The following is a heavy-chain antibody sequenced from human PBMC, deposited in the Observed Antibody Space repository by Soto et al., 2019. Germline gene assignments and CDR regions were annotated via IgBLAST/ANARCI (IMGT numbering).Heavy chain of an antibody. CDR3: ARADLDYYDSSGHYRWRGRWFDP. CDR2: INPNSGGT. Sequence: ASVKVSCNASGYTFTGYYIHWVRPAPGQGLEWMGWINPNSGGTNYAQKFQGRVTMTRDTSFNTAYMELSRLRSDDTAVYYCARADLDYYDSSGHYRWRGRWFDPWGQGTLVTVSS. D-gene: IGHD3-22*01. CDR1: GYTFTGYY. V-gene: IGHV1-2*02. J-gene: IGHJ5*02.